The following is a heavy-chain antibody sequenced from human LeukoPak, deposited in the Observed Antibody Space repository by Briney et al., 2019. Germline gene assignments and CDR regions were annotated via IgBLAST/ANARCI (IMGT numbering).Heavy chain of an antibody. CDR1: GFTFSSYS. V-gene: IGHV3-21*01. D-gene: IGHD3-22*01. CDR3: ARVSGQWYYYDR. Sequence: PGGSLRLSCAASGFTFSSYSMNWVRQAPGKGLEWVSSISSSSSYIYYADSVKGRFTISRDNAKNSLYLQMNSLRAEGTAVYYCARVSGQWYYYDRWGQGTLVTVSS. J-gene: IGHJ4*02. CDR2: ISSSSSYI.